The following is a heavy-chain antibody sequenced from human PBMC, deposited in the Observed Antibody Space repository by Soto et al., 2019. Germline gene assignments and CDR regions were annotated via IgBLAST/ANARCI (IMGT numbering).Heavy chain of an antibody. V-gene: IGHV4-4*07. CDR2: VYSSGGT. CDR1: GGPMSSYY. J-gene: IGHJ5*02. D-gene: IGHD3-3*01. Sequence: SETLSLTCTVSGGPMSSYYWTWIRQPAGKGLEWIGRVYSSGGTHYNPSLKSRVTISLDTSKNQFSLRLLSVTDADTAVYYCARGQRFSDWFDPWGQGTLVTVSS. CDR3: ARGQRFSDWFDP.